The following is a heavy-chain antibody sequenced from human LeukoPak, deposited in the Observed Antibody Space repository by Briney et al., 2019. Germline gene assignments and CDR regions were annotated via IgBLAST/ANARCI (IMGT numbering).Heavy chain of an antibody. V-gene: IGHV3-7*05. Sequence: PGGSVRLSCAASGFSFRTYWMSWVRQVPGRGLEWVANIKEDGSEKHYVDSVKGRFTISRDNAKNSLYLQMSSLRAEDTAVYYCARLRAFDVWGQGTMVTFSS. CDR1: GFSFRTYW. J-gene: IGHJ3*01. CDR2: IKEDGSEK. CDR3: ARLRAFDV.